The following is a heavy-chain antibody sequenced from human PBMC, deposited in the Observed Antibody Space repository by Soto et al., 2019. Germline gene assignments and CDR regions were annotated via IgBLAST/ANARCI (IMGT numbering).Heavy chain of an antibody. V-gene: IGHV4-39*01. Sequence: PSETLSLTCTVSGGAINSNRYYWGWIRQPPGKGLEWIGSIYYSGSIYYNPSLKSRVTISVDTSKNQFSLKLTSVTAADTAVYYCARRDHTVDIWGQVTMVTVSS. CDR3: ARRDHTVDI. D-gene: IGHD2-8*02. J-gene: IGHJ3*02. CDR1: GGAINSNRYY. CDR2: IYYSGSI.